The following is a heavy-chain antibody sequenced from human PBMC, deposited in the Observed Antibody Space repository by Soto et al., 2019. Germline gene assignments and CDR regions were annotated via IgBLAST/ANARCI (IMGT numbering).Heavy chain of an antibody. CDR3: AKEGYYYYDSSGYYPYYFDY. CDR1: GFTFSSYG. J-gene: IGHJ4*02. V-gene: IGHV3-30*18. Sequence: PGGSLRLSCAASGFTFSSYGMHWVRQAPGKGLEWVAVISYDGSNKYYADSVKGRFTISRDNSKNTLYLQMNSLRAEDTAVYYCAKEGYYYYDSSGYYPYYFDYWGQGTLVTVSS. D-gene: IGHD3-22*01. CDR2: ISYDGSNK.